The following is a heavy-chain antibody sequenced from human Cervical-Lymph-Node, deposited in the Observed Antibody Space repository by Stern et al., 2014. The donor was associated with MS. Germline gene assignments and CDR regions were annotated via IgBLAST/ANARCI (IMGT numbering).Heavy chain of an antibody. CDR1: GGSISSYY. CDR3: ARADPGEPLDWYFDL. CDR2: IYYSGST. V-gene: IGHV4-59*01. J-gene: IGHJ2*01. D-gene: IGHD7-27*01. Sequence: QLQLQESGPGLVKPSETLSLTRTVSGGSISSYYWSWIRPPPGKGLEWIGYIYYSGSTNYNPSLKSRVTISVDTSKNQFSLKLSSVTAADTAVYYCARADPGEPLDWYFDLWGRGTLVTVSS.